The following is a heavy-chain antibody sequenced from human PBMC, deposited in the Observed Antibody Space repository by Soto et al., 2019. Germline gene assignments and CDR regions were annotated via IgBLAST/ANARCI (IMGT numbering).Heavy chain of an antibody. V-gene: IGHV1-46*03. CDR3: ARAGKDGAHVDAFYV. CDR1: GYTFTLYY. Sequence: APVKVSCLASGYTFTLYYMHWLLQAPVPGLAWMGIINPSGGSTSYAQKFQGRVTMTRDTSTSTVYMELSSLRSEDTAVYYCARAGKDGAHVDAFYVWRQGTMFRVS. J-gene: IGHJ3*01. CDR2: INPSGGST.